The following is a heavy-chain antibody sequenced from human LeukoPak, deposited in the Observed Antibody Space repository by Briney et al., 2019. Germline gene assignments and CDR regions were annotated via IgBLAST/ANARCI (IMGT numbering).Heavy chain of an antibody. CDR2: INHSGST. J-gene: IGHJ6*02. CDR1: GGSFSGYY. V-gene: IGHV4-34*01. CDR3: ARGGYCSSTSCYFPDYYYGMDV. Sequence: SETLSLTCAVYGGSFSGYYWSWIRQPPGKGLEWIGEINHSGSTNYNPSLKSRVTISVDTSKNQFSPKLSSVTAADTAVYYCARGGYCSSTSCYFPDYYYGMDVWGQGTTVTVSS. D-gene: IGHD2-2*01.